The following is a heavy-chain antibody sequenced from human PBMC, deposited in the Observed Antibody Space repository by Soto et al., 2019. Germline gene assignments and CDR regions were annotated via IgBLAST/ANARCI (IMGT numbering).Heavy chain of an antibody. J-gene: IGHJ4*02. V-gene: IGHV1-18*01. CDR3: ARGRYGDY. CDR1: GYTFTSYG. Sequence: QVHLVQSGAEVKEPGASVEVSCKCSGYTFTSYGITWVRQAPGQGLEWMGWISAHNDNTDYAQKLQGRVTVTRDTSTSTAYMELRSLRSDDTAVYYCARGRYGDYWGQGALVTVSS. CDR2: ISAHNDNT. D-gene: IGHD1-1*01.